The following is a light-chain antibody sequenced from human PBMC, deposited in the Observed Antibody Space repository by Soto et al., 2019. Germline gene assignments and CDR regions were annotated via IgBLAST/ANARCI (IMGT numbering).Light chain of an antibody. CDR1: SSDVGAYNF. V-gene: IGLV2-14*01. CDR3: TSYTSISTYV. Sequence: QSALTQPASVSGSPGQSISISCTGTSSDVGAYNFVSWHQQHPDNARKLVIFDVNNRPSGVSNRFSGFKSGNTASLTFSGLRAEDEADYYCTSYTSISTYVFGTGTKLTVL. J-gene: IGLJ1*01. CDR2: DVN.